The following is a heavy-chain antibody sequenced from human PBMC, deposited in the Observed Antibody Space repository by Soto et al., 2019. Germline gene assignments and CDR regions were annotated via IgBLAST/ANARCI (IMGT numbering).Heavy chain of an antibody. CDR2: ISASVNNT. J-gene: IGHJ4*02. CDR3: AKDYCANGVCYWVDY. Sequence: GGSLRLSCAASGFTFSTSAMSWVRQAPGKGLEWVSAISASVNNTYHADSVKGRFTISRDNSKNTLYLQINSLRTDDTAVYYCAKDYCANGVCYWVDYWGQGTLVTVSS. CDR1: GFTFSTSA. D-gene: IGHD2-8*01. V-gene: IGHV3-23*01.